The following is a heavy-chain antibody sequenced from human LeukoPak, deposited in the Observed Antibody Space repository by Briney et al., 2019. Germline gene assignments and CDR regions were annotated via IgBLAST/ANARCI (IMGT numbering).Heavy chain of an antibody. Sequence: SETLSLTCTVSGYSIRSGHYWGWIRQPPGKGLEGIGSMYHSGTTSYNPSLKSRVTMAVDTSKNQFSLELSSVTAADTAVYYCARHGTRYYYYYMDVWGKGTTVTISS. D-gene: IGHD1-26*01. CDR1: GYSIRSGHY. CDR2: MYHSGTT. J-gene: IGHJ6*03. CDR3: ARHGTRYYYYYMDV. V-gene: IGHV4-38-2*02.